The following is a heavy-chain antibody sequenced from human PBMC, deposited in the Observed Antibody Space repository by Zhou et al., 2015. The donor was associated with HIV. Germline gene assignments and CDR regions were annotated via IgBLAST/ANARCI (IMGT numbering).Heavy chain of an antibody. CDR1: GYPFSSYG. D-gene: IGHD3-3*01. V-gene: IGHV1-69*01. CDR3: ARSRGRFLEWLPPYYYGMDV. CDR2: FIPMFGTA. Sequence: QVQLVQSGAELRKPGSSVKVSCKASGYPFSSYGLTWVRQAPGQGLEWMGGFIPMFGTAQTAQRFQGRVTLTADESSITSYMEVSSLRFDDTAVYYCARSRGRFLEWLPPYYYGMDVWGQGTTVTVSS. J-gene: IGHJ6*02.